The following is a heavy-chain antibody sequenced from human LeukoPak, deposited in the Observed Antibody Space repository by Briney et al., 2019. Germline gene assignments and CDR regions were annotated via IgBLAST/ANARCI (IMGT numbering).Heavy chain of an antibody. CDR1: GGSFSGYC. J-gene: IGHJ4*02. CDR2: INHSGST. D-gene: IGHD1-26*01. V-gene: IGHV4-34*01. CDR3: ARVWAGSGSYYFDY. Sequence: SETLSLTCAVYGGSFSGYCWSWIRQPPGKGLEWIGEINHSGSTNYNPSLKSRVTISVDTSKNQFSLKLSSVTAADTAVYYCARVWAGSGSYYFDYWGQGTLVTVSS.